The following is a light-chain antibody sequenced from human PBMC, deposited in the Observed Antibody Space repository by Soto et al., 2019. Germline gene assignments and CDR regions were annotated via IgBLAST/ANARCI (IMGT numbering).Light chain of an antibody. V-gene: IGKV1-6*01. CDR1: QGIRND. Sequence: AIQMTQSPSSLSASVGDRVTITCRASQGIRNDLGWYQQEPGKAPKLLIYAASSLGSGVPSRFSGSGSGTDFTLTISSLQPEDFATYYCLQDYNYPWTFGQGTKVDIK. CDR3: LQDYNYPWT. J-gene: IGKJ1*01. CDR2: AAS.